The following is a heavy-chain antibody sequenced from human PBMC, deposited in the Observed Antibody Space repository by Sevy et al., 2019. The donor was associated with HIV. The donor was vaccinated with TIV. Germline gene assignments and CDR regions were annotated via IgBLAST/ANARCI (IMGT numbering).Heavy chain of an antibody. D-gene: IGHD6-13*01. CDR1: GFTFSSYE. J-gene: IGHJ4*02. CDR2: ISSSGSTI. Sequence: GGSLRLSCAASGFTFSSYEMNWVRQAPGKGLEWVSYISSSGSTIYYADSVKGRFTISRDNAKNSRYLQMNSLRAEDTAVYYCARISGGGYSSNAGFDYWGQGTLVTVSS. V-gene: IGHV3-48*03. CDR3: ARISGGGYSSNAGFDY.